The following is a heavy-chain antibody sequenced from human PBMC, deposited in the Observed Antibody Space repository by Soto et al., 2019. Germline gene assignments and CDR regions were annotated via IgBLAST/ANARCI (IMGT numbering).Heavy chain of an antibody. CDR1: GFALNSYS. CDR3: ARAVGFGDLPPRTYYYNAMDV. Sequence: QVQLVESGGGVVQPGRSLRLSCASSGFALNSYSLHWVRQPPGKGLEWVAFISKDGGIEYYADSVRGRFTISRDHSKTTLYLEMNSLRTEDTAVYFCARAVGFGDLPPRTYYYNAMDVWGRGTTVTVSS. V-gene: IGHV3-30*04. D-gene: IGHD3-10*01. CDR2: ISKDGGIE. J-gene: IGHJ6*02.